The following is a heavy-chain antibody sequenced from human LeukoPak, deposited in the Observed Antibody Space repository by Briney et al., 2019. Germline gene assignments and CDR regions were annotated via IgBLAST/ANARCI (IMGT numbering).Heavy chain of an antibody. V-gene: IGHV3-23*01. Sequence: TGGSLRLSCAASGFTFSSHAMSWVRQAPGKGLECVSAMSGSGGSTYYEDCVKGRFTISRDNSKNTLYLQMNSLRAEDTAVYYCAKDNYYGSGSYDYWGQGTLVTVSS. J-gene: IGHJ4*02. CDR3: AKDNYYGSGSYDY. CDR1: GFTFSSHA. CDR2: MSGSGGST. D-gene: IGHD3-10*01.